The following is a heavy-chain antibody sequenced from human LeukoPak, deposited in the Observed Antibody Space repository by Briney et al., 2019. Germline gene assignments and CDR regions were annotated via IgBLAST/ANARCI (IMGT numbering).Heavy chain of an antibody. J-gene: IGHJ6*04. CDR1: GGSISSYY. CDR3: ARGDHYYYTMDV. D-gene: IGHD2-21*02. V-gene: IGHV4-59*01. CDR2: IYSSGST. Sequence: SETLSLTCTVSGGSISSYYWSWIRQPPGEGLERIGYIYSSGSTNYNPSLKSRVTISVDTSKNQFSLKLTSMTAADTAVYYCARGDHYYYTMDVWGKGTTVTVSS.